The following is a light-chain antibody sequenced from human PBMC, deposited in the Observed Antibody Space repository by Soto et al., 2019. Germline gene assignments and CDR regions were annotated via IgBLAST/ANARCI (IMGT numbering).Light chain of an antibody. J-gene: IGKJ1*01. CDR1: QGIGNA. CDR3: QHYNSYSEA. V-gene: IGKV1-13*02. Sequence: AIQMTQSPSSLSASVGDRVTISCLASQGIGNALGWYQQKPGKPPKVLIYGASNLKSGVPSRFSGSGSGTEFTLTISSLQPDDFATYYCQHYNSYSEAFGQGTKVDIK. CDR2: GAS.